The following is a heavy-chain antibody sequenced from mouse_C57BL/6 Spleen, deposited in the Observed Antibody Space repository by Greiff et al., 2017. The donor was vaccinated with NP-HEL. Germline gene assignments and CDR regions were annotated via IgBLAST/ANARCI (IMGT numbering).Heavy chain of an antibody. D-gene: IGHD2-1*01. Sequence: QVQLQQPGVELVMPGASVKLSCKASGYTFTSYWMHWVKQRPGQGLEWIGEIDPSDSYTNYNQKFKGKSTLTVDKSSSTAYMQLSSLTSEDSAVYYCARHGNFYFDYWGQGTTLTVSS. CDR3: ARHGNFYFDY. CDR2: IDPSDSYT. V-gene: IGHV1-69*01. J-gene: IGHJ2*01. CDR1: GYTFTSYW.